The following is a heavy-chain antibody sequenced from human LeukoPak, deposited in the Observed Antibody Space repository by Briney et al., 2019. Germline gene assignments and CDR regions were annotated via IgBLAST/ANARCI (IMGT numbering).Heavy chain of an antibody. Sequence: PGGSLRLSCTASGFTFSCFCMSWVRQAPGKGLEWVADINQDATENYYMDSVRGRFTMSRDNAKNSLFLQMYNLRPEDTAVYYCARAGVTVDATTWDWGQGTLVTVSS. CDR2: INQDATEN. V-gene: IGHV3-7*01. J-gene: IGHJ4*02. D-gene: IGHD2-15*01. CDR1: GFTFSCFC. CDR3: ARAGVTVDATTWD.